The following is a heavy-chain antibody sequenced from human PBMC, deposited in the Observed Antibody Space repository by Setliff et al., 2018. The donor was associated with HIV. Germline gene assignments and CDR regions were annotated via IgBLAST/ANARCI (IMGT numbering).Heavy chain of an antibody. D-gene: IGHD2-15*01. V-gene: IGHV4-39*02. CDR2: ISYTGRT. CDR3: ASRGIVEVTISMPDEYFVH. Sequence: SETLSLTCTVSGVSTSSSNYYWGWIRQPPGKGLDWIGYISYTGRTYYNPSLKSRVTISVDTSKNHFSLRLSSVTAADTAVYYCASRGIVEVTISMPDEYFVHWGHGTLVTVSS. CDR1: GVSTSSSNYY. J-gene: IGHJ1*01.